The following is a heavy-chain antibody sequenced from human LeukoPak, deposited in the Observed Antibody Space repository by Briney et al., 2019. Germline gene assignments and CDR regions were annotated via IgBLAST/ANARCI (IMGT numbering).Heavy chain of an antibody. J-gene: IGHJ3*02. CDR3: ARSITMIVVVIRPVDAFDI. CDR1: GGSFSGYY. Sequence: SETLSLTCAVYGGSFSGYYWSWVRQPPGKGLEWIGEINHSGSTNYNPSLKSRVTISVDTSKNQFSLKLSSVTAADTAVYYCARSITMIVVVIRPVDAFDIWGQGTMVTVSS. D-gene: IGHD3-22*01. CDR2: INHSGST. V-gene: IGHV4-34*01.